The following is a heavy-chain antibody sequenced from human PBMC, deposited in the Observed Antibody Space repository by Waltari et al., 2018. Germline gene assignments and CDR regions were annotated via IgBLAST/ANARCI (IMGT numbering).Heavy chain of an antibody. CDR1: GFNFGSYS. V-gene: IGHV3-23*01. CDR2: IDCPTTNT. D-gene: IGHD2-8*01. CDR3: ATWMVSHFDY. Sequence: EVQLLESGGGLVQPGESLRLSCVASGFNFGSYSMSWVRQAPGKGLWWVSTIDCPTTNTHYADSVEGRFTISRDNSKNTLYLHMNSLRADDTAIYYCATWMVSHFDYWGQGTLVTASP. J-gene: IGHJ4*02.